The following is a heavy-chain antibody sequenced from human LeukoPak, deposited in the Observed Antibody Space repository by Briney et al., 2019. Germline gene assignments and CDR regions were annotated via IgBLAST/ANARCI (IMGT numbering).Heavy chain of an antibody. J-gene: IGHJ4*02. CDR2: ISWNSGSI. CDR1: GFTFDDYA. V-gene: IGHV3-9*01. D-gene: IGHD3-22*01. Sequence: GGSLRLSCAASGFTFDDYAMHWVRQAPGKGLEWVSGISWNSGSIGYADSVKGRFTISRDNAKNSLYLQMNSLRAEDTAVYYCAKDLVYYDSSGYLFDYWGQGTLVTVSS. CDR3: AKDLVYYDSSGYLFDY.